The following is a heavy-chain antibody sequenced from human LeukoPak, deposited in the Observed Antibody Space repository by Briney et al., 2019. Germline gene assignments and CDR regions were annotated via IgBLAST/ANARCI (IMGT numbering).Heavy chain of an antibody. Sequence: SETLSLTCTVSGGLIPISTYYWGWIRQPPGKGLEWIGEINHSGSTNYNPSLKSRVTISVDTSKNQFSLKLSSVTAADTAVYYCARRVVRWYCSGGSCEYYYYMDVWGKGTTVTISS. CDR2: INHSGST. CDR1: GGLIPISTYY. D-gene: IGHD2-15*01. V-gene: IGHV4-39*07. J-gene: IGHJ6*03. CDR3: ARRVVRWYCSGGSCEYYYYMDV.